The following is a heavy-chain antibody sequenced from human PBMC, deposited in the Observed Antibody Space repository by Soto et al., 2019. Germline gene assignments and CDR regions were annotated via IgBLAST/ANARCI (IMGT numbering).Heavy chain of an antibody. D-gene: IGHD3-16*02. V-gene: IGHV3-74*01. CDR1: GFTFISHW. CDR2: IDVGGSNR. Sequence: EVQLVESGGGLVQPGGSLRLSCAASGFTFISHWIQWVRQTPGKGLVWVSRIDVGGSNRNYADSVKGRFTISRDNAKNTVYLQMNSLRADDTAVYYCVRGIYRKFGMDVWGQGTTV. J-gene: IGHJ6*02. CDR3: VRGIYRKFGMDV.